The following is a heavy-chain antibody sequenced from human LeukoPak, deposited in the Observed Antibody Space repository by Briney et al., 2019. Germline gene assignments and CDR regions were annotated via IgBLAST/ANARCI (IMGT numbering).Heavy chain of an antibody. CDR3: AKKYGVTVYGSGLNYFDY. J-gene: IGHJ4*02. CDR1: GFTFSNYA. D-gene: IGHD6-19*01. Sequence: GGSLRLSCAASGFTFSNYAMSWVRQAPGKGLEWVSGIGGSGSRTYYADSVKGRFTISRDNSKNTLYLQMNSLRAEDTAIYYCAKKYGVTVYGSGLNYFDYWGQGTLVTVSS. CDR2: IGGSGSRT. V-gene: IGHV3-23*01.